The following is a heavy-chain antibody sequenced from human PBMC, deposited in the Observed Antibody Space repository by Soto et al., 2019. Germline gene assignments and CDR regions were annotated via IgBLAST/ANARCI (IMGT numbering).Heavy chain of an antibody. CDR1: GFTFSSYA. V-gene: IGHV3-23*01. Sequence: PGGSLRLSCAASGFTFSSYAMSWVRQAPGKGLEWVSAISGSGGSTYYADSVKGRFTISRDNSKNTLYLQMNSLRAEDTAVYYCAKGNRIAAAGPLGAYFDYWGQGTLGTVSS. D-gene: IGHD6-13*01. CDR3: AKGNRIAAAGPLGAYFDY. J-gene: IGHJ4*02. CDR2: ISGSGGST.